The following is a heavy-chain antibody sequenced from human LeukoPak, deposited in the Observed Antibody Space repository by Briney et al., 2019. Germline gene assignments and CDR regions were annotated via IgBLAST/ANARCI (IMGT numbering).Heavy chain of an antibody. Sequence: SETLSLTCTVSGYSISSGYYWVWIRQPPGKGLEWIGSIYRSGSTNYNPSLKSRVTISVDTSKNQFSLKVNSVTAADTAVYYCARGDQYYRAFDIWGQGTMVTVA. CDR3: ARGDQYYRAFDI. V-gene: IGHV4-38-2*02. D-gene: IGHD3-10*01. J-gene: IGHJ3*02. CDR2: IYRSGST. CDR1: GYSISSGYY.